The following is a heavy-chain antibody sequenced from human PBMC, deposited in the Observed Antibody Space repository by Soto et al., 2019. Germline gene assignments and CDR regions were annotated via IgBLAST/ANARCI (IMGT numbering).Heavy chain of an antibody. J-gene: IGHJ4*02. CDR1: GGTFSSYA. V-gene: IGHV1-69*06. Sequence: SVKVSCKASGGTFSSYAISWVRQAPGQGLEWMGGIIPIFGTANYAQKFQGRVTITADKSTSTAYMELSSLRSEDTAVYYCARVIYGGNHFDYWGQGTLVTVSS. CDR2: IIPIFGTA. CDR3: ARVIYGGNHFDY. D-gene: IGHD4-17*01.